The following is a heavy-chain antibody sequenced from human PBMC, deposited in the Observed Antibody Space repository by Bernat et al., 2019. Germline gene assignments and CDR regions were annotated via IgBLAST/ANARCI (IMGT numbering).Heavy chain of an antibody. CDR1: GFPFSSFW. CDR2: IKQDGSEK. Sequence: EVQLVESGGGLVQPGGSLRLSCSASGFPFSSFWMSWVRQAPGKGLEWVANIKQDGSEKYYVDSVKGRFTISRDNAKNSLYLQMNSLRAEDTAVYYCARAFEEWLVKRYWYFDLWGRGTLVTVSS. CDR3: ARAFEEWLVKRYWYFDL. V-gene: IGHV3-7*01. J-gene: IGHJ2*01. D-gene: IGHD6-19*01.